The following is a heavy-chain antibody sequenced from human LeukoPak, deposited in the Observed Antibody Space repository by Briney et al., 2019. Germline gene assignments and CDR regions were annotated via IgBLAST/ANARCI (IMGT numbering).Heavy chain of an antibody. V-gene: IGHV1-8*01. J-gene: IGHJ4*02. CDR2: MNPNSGNT. D-gene: IGHD3-9*01. CDR1: GYTFTSYD. Sequence: GASVKVSCKASGYTFTSYDINWVRQATGQGLEWMGWMNPNSGNTGYAQKFQGRVTMTRNTSISTAYMGLSSLRSEDTAVYYCARATGKDILTGRKLDCWGQGTLVSVSS. CDR3: ARATGKDILTGRKLDC.